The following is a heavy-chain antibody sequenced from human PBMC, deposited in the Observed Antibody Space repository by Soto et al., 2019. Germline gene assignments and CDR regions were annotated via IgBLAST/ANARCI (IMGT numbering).Heavy chain of an antibody. CDR2: IHDTGGT. V-gene: IGHV4-4*07. CDR1: GGSISGYY. J-gene: IGHJ4*02. Sequence: PSETLSLTCTVSGGSISGYYWNWFRQPAGKRLEWIGRIHDTGGTNYNPSLRSRVTVSLDTAKNQLSLKLNSVTAVDTAVYYCARITGGPICWGQGTLVTASS. CDR3: ARITGGPIC.